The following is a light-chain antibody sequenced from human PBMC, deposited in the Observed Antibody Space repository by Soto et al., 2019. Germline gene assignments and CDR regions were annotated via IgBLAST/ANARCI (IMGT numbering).Light chain of an antibody. CDR2: DAS. CDR1: QSFSSY. Sequence: EIVLTQSPATLSLSPGERATLSCRASQSFSSYLAWYQQKPGQAPRLLIYDASNRATGIPARFSGRGSGTDFTLSISSLEPEDFEVYYCQQRSNWPPVMTFGQGTRLEIK. V-gene: IGKV3-11*01. CDR3: QQRSNWPPVMT. J-gene: IGKJ5*01.